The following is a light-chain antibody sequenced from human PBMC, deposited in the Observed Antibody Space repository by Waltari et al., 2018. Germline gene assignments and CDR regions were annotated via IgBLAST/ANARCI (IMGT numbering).Light chain of an antibody. CDR2: GAS. CDR3: QQYGSSPFT. J-gene: IGKJ2*01. V-gene: IGKV3-20*01. Sequence: LSCRASQSVSSSYLAWYQQKPGQAPRLLLYGASSRASGIPDRFSGSGSGTDFTLTISRLEPGDFAVYYCQQYGSSPFTFGQGTKVEIK. CDR1: QSVSSSY.